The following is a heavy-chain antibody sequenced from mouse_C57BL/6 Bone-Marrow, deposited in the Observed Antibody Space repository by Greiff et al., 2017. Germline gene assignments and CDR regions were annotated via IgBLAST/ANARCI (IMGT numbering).Heavy chain of an antibody. J-gene: IGHJ3*01. Sequence: VQLQQSGAELVRPGASVKLSCTASGFNIKDYYMHWVKQRPEQGLEWIGWIDPEDGDTEYASKFQGKATMTADTSSNTAYLPLSSLTSEDTAGYYYTPIYYDYQAWFAYWGQGTLVTVSA. V-gene: IGHV14-1*01. CDR2: IDPEDGDT. CDR1: GFNIKDYY. D-gene: IGHD2-4*01. CDR3: TPIYYDYQAWFAY.